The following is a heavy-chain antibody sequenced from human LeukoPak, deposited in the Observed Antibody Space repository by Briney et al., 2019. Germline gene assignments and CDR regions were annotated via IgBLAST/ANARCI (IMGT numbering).Heavy chain of an antibody. J-gene: IGHJ4*02. CDR1: GFTFSSCA. CDR2: ITGDGTRT. Sequence: TGGSLRLSCAASGFTFSSCAMTWVRQAPGKGLEWVASITGDGTRTYYTDSVKGRFTISRDNSKNTLYLQMNSLRADETAIYYCASSPRADMGPLDYWGQGTLVTVST. D-gene: IGHD2-15*01. CDR3: ASSPRADMGPLDY. V-gene: IGHV3-23*01.